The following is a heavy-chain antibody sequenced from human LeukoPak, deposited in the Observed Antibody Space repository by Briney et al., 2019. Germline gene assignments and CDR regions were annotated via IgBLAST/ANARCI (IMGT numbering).Heavy chain of an antibody. CDR2: IKQDGRET. Sequence: PGGSLRLSCAASGFTFSSYWMSWVRQAPGKGREWVANIKQDGRETYYVDSVKGRFTISRDNAKNSLYLQMNRLRGEDTAVYYCARELYRINDYWGQGTLVTVSS. D-gene: IGHD2-2*02. V-gene: IGHV3-7*01. CDR1: GFTFSSYW. J-gene: IGHJ4*02. CDR3: ARELYRINDY.